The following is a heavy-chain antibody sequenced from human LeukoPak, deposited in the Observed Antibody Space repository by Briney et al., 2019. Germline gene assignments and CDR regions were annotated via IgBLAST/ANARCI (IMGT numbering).Heavy chain of an antibody. J-gene: IGHJ4*02. CDR1: GFTVSSNY. CDR2: IYSGGTT. Sequence: GGSLRLSCAASGFTVSSNYMSWVRQYPGKGLEWVSVIYSGGTTNHADSVKGRFTVSRDNSKNTLYLQMNSLRAGDTAVYFCARGSSRAFDYWGQGTLVTVSS. D-gene: IGHD2-2*01. CDR3: ARGSSRAFDY. V-gene: IGHV3-53*01.